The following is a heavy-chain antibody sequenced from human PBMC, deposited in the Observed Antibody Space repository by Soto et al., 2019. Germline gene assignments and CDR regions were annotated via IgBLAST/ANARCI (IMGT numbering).Heavy chain of an antibody. CDR1: GFAFRSYA. CDR2: ISYDGGNI. V-gene: IGHV3-30*18. CDR3: AKGILSSTIGPYAMDV. J-gene: IGHJ6*02. D-gene: IGHD3-16*01. Sequence: GGSLRLSCAASGFAFRSYAMHWVRQAPGKGLEWVGVISYDGGNIYYADSVKGRFAISRDNSKNTLYVQVKSLRPEDTAVYYCAKGILSSTIGPYAMDVWGQGTTVTVSS.